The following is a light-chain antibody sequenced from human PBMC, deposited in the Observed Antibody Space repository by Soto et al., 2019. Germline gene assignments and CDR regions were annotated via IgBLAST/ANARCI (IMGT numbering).Light chain of an antibody. V-gene: IGKV1D-12*01. CDR1: QAISTW. CDR2: AAS. CDR3: QQANSFPRT. Sequence: DIQMTQSPSSVSASVGDRVTITCRASQAISTWLAWYQQKPGKAPKLLIYAASNLQTGVPSRFSGSGSGTDFTLTISSLQPEDFATYCQQANSFPRTFGQGTKVEIK. J-gene: IGKJ1*01.